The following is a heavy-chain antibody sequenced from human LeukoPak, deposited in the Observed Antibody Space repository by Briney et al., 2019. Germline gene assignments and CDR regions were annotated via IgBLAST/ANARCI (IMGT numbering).Heavy chain of an antibody. J-gene: IGHJ6*02. CDR1: GFTFSSYA. CDR2: ISYDGSNK. D-gene: IGHD3-22*01. CDR3: ARDLRYYDSSGYYYYYGMDV. V-gene: IGHV3-30*04. Sequence: PGGSLRLSCAASGFTFSSYAMHWVRQAPGKGLEWVAVISYDGSNKYYADSVKGRFTISRDNSKNTLYLQMNSLRAEDTAVYYCARDLRYYDSSGYYYYYGMDVWGQGTTVTVSS.